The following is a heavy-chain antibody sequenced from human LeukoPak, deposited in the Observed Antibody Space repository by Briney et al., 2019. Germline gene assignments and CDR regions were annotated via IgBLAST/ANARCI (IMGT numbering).Heavy chain of an antibody. Sequence: ASVKVSCKASGYSFTNYDINWVRQAPGQGLEWMGWMNPNSDNTNYAQKFQGRVTMTSDTSITTAYMELSSLRSEDTAVYYCARGNGYVEGAAAGTTVMDLWGQGTTVTVSS. J-gene: IGHJ6*02. D-gene: IGHD6-13*01. CDR1: GYSFTNYD. CDR3: ARGNGYVEGAAAGTTVMDL. V-gene: IGHV1-8*01. CDR2: MNPNSDNT.